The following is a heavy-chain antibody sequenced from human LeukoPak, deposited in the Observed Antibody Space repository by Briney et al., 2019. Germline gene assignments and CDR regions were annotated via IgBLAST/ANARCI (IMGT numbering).Heavy chain of an antibody. CDR2: IYYSGST. Sequence: SETLSLTCTVSGGSISSGNYYWNWIRQHPGEGLEWIGYIYYSGSTYYNPSLKSRVTISVDTSKNQFSLKLSSVTAADTAVYYCARLSSGWSRWGQGTLVTVSS. CDR3: ARLSSGWSR. V-gene: IGHV4-30-4*08. J-gene: IGHJ4*02. D-gene: IGHD6-19*01. CDR1: GGSISSGNYY.